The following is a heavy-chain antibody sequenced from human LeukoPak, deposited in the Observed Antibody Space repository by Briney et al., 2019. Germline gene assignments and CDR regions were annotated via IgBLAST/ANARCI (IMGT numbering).Heavy chain of an antibody. D-gene: IGHD3-3*01. J-gene: IGHJ5*02. CDR3: ARVHDFWSGPNWFDP. CDR1: GGSISSYY. V-gene: IGHV4-4*07. CDR2: IYTSGST. Sequence: PSETLSLTCTVSGGSISSYYWSWIRQPAGKGLEWIGRIYTSGSTNYNPSLKSRVTMSVDTSKNQFSLKLSSVTAADTAVYYCARVHDFWSGPNWFDPWGQGTLVTVSS.